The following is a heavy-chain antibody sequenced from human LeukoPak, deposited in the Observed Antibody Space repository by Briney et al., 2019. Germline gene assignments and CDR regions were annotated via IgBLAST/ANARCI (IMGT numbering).Heavy chain of an antibody. V-gene: IGHV1-24*01. Sequence: ASVKVSCKVSGYTLTELSMHWVRQAPGKGLEWMGGFDPEDGETIYAQKFQGRVTMTEDTSTDTAYMELSSLRSEDTAVYYCASRIVGANNRGYWGQGTLVTVSS. D-gene: IGHD1-26*01. J-gene: IGHJ4*02. CDR2: FDPEDGET. CDR3: ASRIVGANNRGY. CDR1: GYTLTELS.